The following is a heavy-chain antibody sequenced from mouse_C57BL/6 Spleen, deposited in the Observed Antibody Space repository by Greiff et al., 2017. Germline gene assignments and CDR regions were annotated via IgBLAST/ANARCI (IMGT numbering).Heavy chain of an antibody. V-gene: IGHV1-64*01. J-gene: IGHJ3*01. Sequence: VQLQQPGAELVKPGASVKLSSKASGYTFTSYWMHWVKQRPGQGLEWIGMIHPNSGSTNYNEKFKSKATLTVDKSSSTAYMQLSSLTSEDSAVYYCARRRDGYPWFAYWGQGTLVTVSA. CDR3: ARRRDGYPWFAY. CDR2: IHPNSGST. D-gene: IGHD2-3*01. CDR1: GYTFTSYW.